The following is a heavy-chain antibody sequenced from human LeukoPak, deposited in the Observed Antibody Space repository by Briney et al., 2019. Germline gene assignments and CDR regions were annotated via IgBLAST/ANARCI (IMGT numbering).Heavy chain of an antibody. CDR1: GFTLSSYW. CDR2: IKEDGSEK. D-gene: IGHD2-2*02. Sequence: GGSLRLSCAASGFTLSSYWMSWVRQAPGKGLEWVANIKEDGSEKYYVDSVKGRFTISRDNAKNSLYLQMNSLRAEDTAVYYCARDRYCSGTSCYNPYFDYWGQGTLVTVSS. J-gene: IGHJ4*02. V-gene: IGHV3-7*01. CDR3: ARDRYCSGTSCYNPYFDY.